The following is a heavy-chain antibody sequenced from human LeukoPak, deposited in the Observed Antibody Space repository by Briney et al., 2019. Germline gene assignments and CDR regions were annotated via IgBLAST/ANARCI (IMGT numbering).Heavy chain of an antibody. Sequence: ASVKVSCKASGYTFTSYYMHWVRQAPGQGLEWMGIINPSGGSTSYAQKFQGRVTMTRDTSTSTVYMELSSLRSEDTAVYYCFGELYTSGLGLGAFDIWGQGTMVTVSS. CDR1: GYTFTSYY. J-gene: IGHJ3*02. CDR3: FGELYTSGLGLGAFDI. CDR2: INPSGGST. V-gene: IGHV1-46*01. D-gene: IGHD3-10*01.